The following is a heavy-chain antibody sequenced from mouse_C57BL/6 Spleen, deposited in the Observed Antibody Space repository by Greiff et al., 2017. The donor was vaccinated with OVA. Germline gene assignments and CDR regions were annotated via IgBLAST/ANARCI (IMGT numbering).Heavy chain of an antibody. J-gene: IGHJ3*01. Sequence: EVKLVESGGGLVQPKGSLKLSCAASGFTLNTYAMHWVRQAPGKGLEWVGRIRSKSSNYATYYADSMKDRFTISRDDSQIMLYLQMNNLKTEDTAMYYCVREMGDSSWFAYWGQGTLVTVSA. CDR1: GFTLNTYA. D-gene: IGHD3-3*01. V-gene: IGHV10-3*01. CDR3: VREMGDSSWFAY. CDR2: IRSKSSNYAT.